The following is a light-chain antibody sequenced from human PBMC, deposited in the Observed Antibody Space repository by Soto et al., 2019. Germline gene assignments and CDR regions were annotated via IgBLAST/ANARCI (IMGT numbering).Light chain of an antibody. CDR2: DAS. CDR3: QQRSNWPPSIT. Sequence: EIVLTQSPATLSLSPGERATLSCRASQSVSSYLAWYQQKPGQAPRHLIYDASNRATGIPARFSGSGSGTDLTLTISSLEPEDFAVYYCQQRSNWPPSITFGQGTRLEIK. CDR1: QSVSSY. J-gene: IGKJ5*01. V-gene: IGKV3-11*01.